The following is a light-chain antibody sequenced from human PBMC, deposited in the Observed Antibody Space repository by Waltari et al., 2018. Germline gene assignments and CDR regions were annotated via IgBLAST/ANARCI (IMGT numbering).Light chain of an antibody. CDR1: ENIKNK. CDR3: HQYDNWPPT. J-gene: IGKJ2*01. V-gene: IGKV3-15*01. CDR2: GAS. Sequence: MTQSPATLSVSLGERATLSCRASENIKNKLAWYQQKPGQAPRLLVCGASTRATGIPVRFSGSGSGTDFTLTISSLQSEDFAVYYCHQYDNWPPTFGQGTKLDI.